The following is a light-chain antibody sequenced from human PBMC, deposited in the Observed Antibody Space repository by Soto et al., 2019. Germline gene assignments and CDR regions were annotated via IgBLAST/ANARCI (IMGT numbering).Light chain of an antibody. CDR3: HQRSNWPLT. CDR1: QSISSY. V-gene: IGKV3-11*01. Sequence: EIVLTQSPAILSLSLGERATLSCRAGQSISSYLAWYQQRPGQALRLLIYDVSKRATGIPARFSGSGSRTDFTLTINSLEPEDFAIYFCHQRSNWPLTFGGGTKLEIK. CDR2: DVS. J-gene: IGKJ4*01.